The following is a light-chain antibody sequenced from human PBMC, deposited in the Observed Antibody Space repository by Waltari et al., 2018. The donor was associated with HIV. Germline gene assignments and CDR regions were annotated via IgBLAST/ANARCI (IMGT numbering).Light chain of an antibody. CDR3: SSYRNSTFYV. Sequence: QSALTQPASVSGSPGQSITISCTGTTSDVGGYNYVSWYQQHPGKAPRVIIYDVSNRPSGVSDRSSGSKSGNTASLTISGLQAEDEADYFCSSYRNSTFYVFGNGTKVTVL. CDR1: TSDVGGYNY. J-gene: IGLJ1*01. CDR2: DVS. V-gene: IGLV2-14*03.